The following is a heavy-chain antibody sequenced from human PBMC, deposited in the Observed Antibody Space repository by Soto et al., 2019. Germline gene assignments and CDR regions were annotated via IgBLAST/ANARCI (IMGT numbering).Heavy chain of an antibody. V-gene: IGHV3-30-3*01. CDR2: ISYDGSNK. Sequence: QVQLVESGGGVVQPGRSLRLSCAASGFTFSSYAMHWVRQAPGKGLEWVAVISYDGSNKYYADSVKGRFTISGDNSKNTLYLQMNSLRAEDTAVYYCARVRRQLWWDGMDVWGQGTTVTVSS. J-gene: IGHJ6*02. D-gene: IGHD5-18*01. CDR1: GFTFSSYA. CDR3: ARVRRQLWWDGMDV.